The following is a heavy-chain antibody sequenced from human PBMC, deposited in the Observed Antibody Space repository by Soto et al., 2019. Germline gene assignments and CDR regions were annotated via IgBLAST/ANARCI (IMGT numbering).Heavy chain of an antibody. V-gene: IGHV1-69*13. D-gene: IGHD6-6*01. CDR1: GGTFSSYA. J-gene: IGHJ6*02. Sequence: SVKVSCKASGGTFSSYAISWVRQAPGQGLEWMVGIIPIFGTANYAQKFQGRVTITADESTSTAYMELSSLRSEDTAVYYCARGNRGVQLVPHNYYGMDVWGQGTTVTVSS. CDR3: ARGNRGVQLVPHNYYGMDV. CDR2: IIPIFGTA.